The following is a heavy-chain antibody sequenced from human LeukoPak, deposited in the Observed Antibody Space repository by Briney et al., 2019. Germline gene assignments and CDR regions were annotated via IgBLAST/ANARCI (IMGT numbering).Heavy chain of an antibody. Sequence: GGSLRLSCAASGFTFSSYAMSWVRQAPGKGLEWVSTISGCDGSTYYADSVKGRFTISRDNSKNTLYLQMNGLRAEDTAVYYCAKGRGDYYDSSGYYYGYWGQGTLVTVSS. D-gene: IGHD3-22*01. J-gene: IGHJ4*02. CDR3: AKGRGDYYDSSGYYYGY. V-gene: IGHV3-23*01. CDR2: ISGCDGST. CDR1: GFTFSSYA.